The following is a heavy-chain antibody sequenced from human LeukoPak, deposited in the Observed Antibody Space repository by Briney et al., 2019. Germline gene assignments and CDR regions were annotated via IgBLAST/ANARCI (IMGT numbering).Heavy chain of an antibody. J-gene: IGHJ4*02. CDR3: AICNWKGADY. CDR2: IYHSGST. CDR1: GGFISSYY. Sequence: PSETLSLTCTVSGGFISSYYWSWIRQPPGKGLEWIGYIYHSGSTNYNPSLKSRITISVDTSKNQFSLKLSSVTAADTAVYYCAICNWKGADYWGQGTLVTVSS. D-gene: IGHD1-20*01. V-gene: IGHV4-59*01.